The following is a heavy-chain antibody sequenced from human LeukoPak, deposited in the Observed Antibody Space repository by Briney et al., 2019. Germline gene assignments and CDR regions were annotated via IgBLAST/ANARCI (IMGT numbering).Heavy chain of an antibody. V-gene: IGHV3-23*01. D-gene: IGHD3-9*01. J-gene: IGHJ1*01. Sequence: PGGSLRLSCAASGFTFSSYAMSWVRQAPGKGLEWVSAISGSGGSTYYADSVKGRFTISRDNSKNTLYLQMNSLRAEDTAVYYCARGADILTGYGYFQHWGQGTLVTVSS. CDR3: ARGADILTGYGYFQH. CDR2: ISGSGGST. CDR1: GFTFSSYA.